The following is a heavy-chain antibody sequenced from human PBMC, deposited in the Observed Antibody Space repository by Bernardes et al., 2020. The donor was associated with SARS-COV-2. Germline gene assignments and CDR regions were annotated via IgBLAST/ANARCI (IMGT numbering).Heavy chain of an antibody. J-gene: IGHJ6*02. D-gene: IGHD2-2*01. Sequence: GSLRHSCAASGFTFSSYWMSWVRQAPGKGLEWVANIKQDGSEKYYVDSVKGRFTISRDNAKNSLYLQMNSLRAEDTAVYYCASSPCSSTSCYYYYGMDVWGQGTTVTVSS. V-gene: IGHV3-7*01. CDR1: GFTFSSYW. CDR3: ASSPCSSTSCYYYYGMDV. CDR2: IKQDGSEK.